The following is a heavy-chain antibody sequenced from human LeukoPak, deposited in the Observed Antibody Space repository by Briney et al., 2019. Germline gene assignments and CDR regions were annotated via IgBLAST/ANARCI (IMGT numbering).Heavy chain of an antibody. CDR1: GYTFTGYY. CDR3: ASLGYCSSTSCYRSRY. CDR2: INPNSGGT. J-gene: IGHJ4*02. D-gene: IGHD2-2*01. V-gene: IGHV1-2*02. Sequence: ASVKVSCKAPGYTFTGYYMHWVRQAPGQGLEWMGWINPNSGGTNYAQKFQGRVTMTRDTSISTAYMELSRLRSDDTAVYYCASLGYCSSTSCYRSRYWGQGTLVTVSS.